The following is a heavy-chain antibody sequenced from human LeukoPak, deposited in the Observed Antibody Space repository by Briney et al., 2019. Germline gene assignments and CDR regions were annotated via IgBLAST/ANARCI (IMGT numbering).Heavy chain of an antibody. J-gene: IGHJ4*02. CDR2: ISGSGGST. D-gene: IGHD3-10*01. CDR1: GFTFNTYA. Sequence: PGGSLRLSCAASGFTFNTYAMSWVRQAPGKGLEWVSGISGSGGSTYYADSVKGGFTISRDNSKNTLSLQMNSLRAEDTAIYYCAKDYGSGRWWAPHFDYWGQGSLVTVSS. CDR3: AKDYGSGRWWAPHFDY. V-gene: IGHV3-23*01.